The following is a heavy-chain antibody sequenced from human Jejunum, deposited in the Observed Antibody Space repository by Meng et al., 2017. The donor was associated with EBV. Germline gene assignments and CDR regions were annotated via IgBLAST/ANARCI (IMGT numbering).Heavy chain of an antibody. J-gene: IGHJ5*02. CDR2: ITDSGGST. CDR3: AKLTRA. V-gene: IGHV3-23*04. CDR1: GFTFNSHT. Sequence: EVQLVELGGGLVQPGGALRLSCAASGFTFNSHTMSWVRQAPGKGLGWVSAITDSGGSTYYTDSVKGRFTISRDNSKNTLYLQMNSLRAEDTAVYYCAKLTRAWGQGTLVTVS.